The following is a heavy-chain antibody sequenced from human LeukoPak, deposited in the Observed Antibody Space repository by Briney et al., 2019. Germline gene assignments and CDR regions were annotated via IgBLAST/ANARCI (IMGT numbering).Heavy chain of an antibody. D-gene: IGHD3-10*01. CDR1: GYTFTSYY. V-gene: IGHV1-46*01. J-gene: IGHJ4*02. Sequence: ASVKVSCKASGYTFTSYYMHWVRQAPGQGLEWMGIINPSGGSTSYAQKFQGRVTMTRNTSISTAYMELSSLRSEDTAVYYCALNTGDFDYWGQGTLVTVSS. CDR3: ALNTGDFDY. CDR2: INPSGGST.